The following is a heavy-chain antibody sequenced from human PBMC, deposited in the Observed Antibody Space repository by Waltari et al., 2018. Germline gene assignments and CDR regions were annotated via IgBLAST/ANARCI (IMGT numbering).Heavy chain of an antibody. Sequence: QVQLQESGPGLVKPSQTLSLTCTVSGGSISSGSYYWGWIRQPAGKGLEWIGRIYTSGSTNYNPSLKSRVTISVDTSKNQFSLKLSSVTAADTAVYYCARDPSSAAGEGEFDYWGQGTLVTVSS. CDR3: ARDPSSAAGEGEFDY. J-gene: IGHJ4*02. D-gene: IGHD6-13*01. V-gene: IGHV4-61*02. CDR1: GGSISSGSYY. CDR2: IYTSGST.